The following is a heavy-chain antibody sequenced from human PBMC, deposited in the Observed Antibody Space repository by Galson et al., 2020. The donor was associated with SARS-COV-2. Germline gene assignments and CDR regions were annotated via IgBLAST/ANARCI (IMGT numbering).Heavy chain of an antibody. CDR2: IDQNGSV. D-gene: IGHD3-22*01. CDR1: GESFSGHY. CDR3: ARGHYQISMMVIVFTGRAFYFDF. Sequence: SETLSLTCAVYGESFSGHYWSWIRQPPGKGLEWIGEIDQNGSVNYSPSLKSRVTVSVDTSKNQFSLKLRSITAADRGVYYCARGHYQISMMVIVFTGRAFYFDFWGQGTLVTVSS. V-gene: IGHV4-34*01. J-gene: IGHJ4*02.